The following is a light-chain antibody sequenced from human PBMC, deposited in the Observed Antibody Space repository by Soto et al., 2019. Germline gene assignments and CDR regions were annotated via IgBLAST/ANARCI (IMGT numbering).Light chain of an antibody. CDR2: VAS. J-gene: IGKJ2*01. CDR3: QQYDTSSTT. V-gene: IGKV3-20*01. Sequence: EIVLTQSPDTLSLSPGERATLSCRASQTVRNNYVTWYQQKPGQAPRLLISVASSRATGIPDRFSASGSGTDFTLTISRVEAEDFAVYYCQQYDTSSTTFGQGTKLVTK. CDR1: QTVRNNY.